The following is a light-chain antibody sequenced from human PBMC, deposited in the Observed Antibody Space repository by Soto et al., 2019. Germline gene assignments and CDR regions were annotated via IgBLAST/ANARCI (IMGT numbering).Light chain of an antibody. CDR2: DVR. Sequence: QSALTQPASVSGSPGQSITISCTGTGSDVGGYNSVSWYQQHPGKAPKLMIYDVRSRSSGVSNRFSGSKSGNTASLTISGLQAEDESDYYCSSYTTGSSLVVFGGGTKVTVL. J-gene: IGLJ2*01. CDR3: SSYTTGSSLVV. CDR1: GSDVGGYNS. V-gene: IGLV2-14*03.